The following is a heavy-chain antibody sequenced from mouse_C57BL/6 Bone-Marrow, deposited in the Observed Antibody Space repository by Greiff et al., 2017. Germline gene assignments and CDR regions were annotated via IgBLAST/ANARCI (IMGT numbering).Heavy chain of an antibody. CDR3: ARLDY. CDR1: GYTFTSYW. J-gene: IGHJ4*01. CDR2: IDPSDSYT. Sequence: QVQLQQPGAELVMPGASVKLSCKASGYTFTSYWMHWVKQRPGQGLEWIGEIDPSDSYTNYNQKFKGKSTLTVDKSSSTAYLQLSSLASDDSAGYYCARLDYWGQGTSVTVSS. V-gene: IGHV1-69*01.